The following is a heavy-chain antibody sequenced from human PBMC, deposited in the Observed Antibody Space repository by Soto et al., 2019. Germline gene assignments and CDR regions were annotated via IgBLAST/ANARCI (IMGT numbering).Heavy chain of an antibody. CDR1: GGSLSSSNW. V-gene: IGHV4-4*02. D-gene: IGHD5-18*01. J-gene: IGHJ6*02. Sequence: PSETLSLTCAVSGGSLSSSNWWSWVRQPPGKGLEWIGEIYHSGSTNYNPSLKSRVTISVDKSKNQFSLKLSSVTAADTAVYYCAGWIQLQQYYYYGMDVWGQGTTVTSP. CDR2: IYHSGST. CDR3: AGWIQLQQYYYYGMDV.